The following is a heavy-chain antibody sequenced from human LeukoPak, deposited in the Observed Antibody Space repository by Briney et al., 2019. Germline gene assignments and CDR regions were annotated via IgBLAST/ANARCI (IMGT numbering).Heavy chain of an antibody. V-gene: IGHV3-53*01. CDR1: GFTVSSNY. CDR2: VYSGGST. J-gene: IGHJ4*02. D-gene: IGHD6-25*01. CDR3: ARGAVSGRGPIDY. Sequence: GGSLRLSCAASGFTVSSNYMSWVRQAPGKGLEWVSVVYSGGSTYHADSEKGRSTVSRDNSKNTLYLQMNYLRVEDTAVYYCARGAVSGRGPIDYWGQGTLVTVSS.